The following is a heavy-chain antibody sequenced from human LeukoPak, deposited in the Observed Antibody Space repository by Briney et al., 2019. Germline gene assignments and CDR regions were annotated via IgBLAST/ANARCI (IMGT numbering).Heavy chain of an antibody. J-gene: IGHJ4*02. CDR3: ARSLRRWYYYFDY. D-gene: IGHD4-23*01. CDR2: INHSGST. CDR1: GGSISSSGYY. Sequence: SETLSLTCTVSGGSISSSGYYWSWIRQPPGKGLEWIGEINHSGSTNYNPSLKSRVTISVDTSKNQFSLKLSSVTAADTAVYYCARSLRRWYYYFDYWGQGTLVTVSS. V-gene: IGHV4-39*07.